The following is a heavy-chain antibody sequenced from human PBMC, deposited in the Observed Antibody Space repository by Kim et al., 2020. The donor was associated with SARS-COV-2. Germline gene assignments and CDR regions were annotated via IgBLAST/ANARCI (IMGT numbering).Heavy chain of an antibody. CDR3: ARDGSNSDYDSSGYFEYAFHI. J-gene: IGHJ3*02. V-gene: IGHV4-59*01. D-gene: IGHD3-22*01. Sequence: SETLSLTCTVSGGSISSYYWSWSRQLPGKGLEWSGYYYYSGSTSYNPSLKSRVTISVDTSKNQFSLKMSSVTAADTDVYYCARDGSNSDYDSSGYFEYAFHIWGQVTMVTVSS. CDR2: YYYSGST. CDR1: GGSISSYY.